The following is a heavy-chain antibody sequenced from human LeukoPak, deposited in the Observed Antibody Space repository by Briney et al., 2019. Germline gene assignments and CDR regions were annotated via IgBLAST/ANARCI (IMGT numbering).Heavy chain of an antibody. J-gene: IGHJ4*02. Sequence: PSQTLSLTCSVSGGSISSGGYYWSWIRQPPGKGLEWIGYIYHSGSTYYNPSLKSRVTISVDRSKNQFSLKLSSVTAADTAVYYCARAVGILFDYWGQGTLVTVSS. CDR1: GGSISSGGYY. D-gene: IGHD6-13*01. V-gene: IGHV4-30-2*01. CDR2: IYHSGST. CDR3: ARAVGILFDY.